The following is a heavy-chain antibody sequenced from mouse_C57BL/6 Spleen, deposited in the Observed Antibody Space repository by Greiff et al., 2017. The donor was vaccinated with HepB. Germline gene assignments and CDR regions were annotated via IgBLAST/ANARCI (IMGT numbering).Heavy chain of an antibody. Sequence: QVQLKQPGAELVKPGASVKLSCKASGYTFTSYWMHWVKQRPGQGLEWIGMIHPNSGSTNYNEKFKSKATLTVDKSSSTAYMQLSSLTSEDSAVYYCARRSAYYSNYPFDYWGQGTTLTVSS. J-gene: IGHJ2*01. D-gene: IGHD2-5*01. CDR2: IHPNSGST. CDR1: GYTFTSYW. V-gene: IGHV1-64*01. CDR3: ARRSAYYSNYPFDY.